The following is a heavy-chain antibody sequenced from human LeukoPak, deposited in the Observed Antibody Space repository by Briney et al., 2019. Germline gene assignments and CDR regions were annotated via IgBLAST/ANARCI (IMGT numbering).Heavy chain of an antibody. D-gene: IGHD3-10*01. CDR3: AKGLLLWFGELSPSFDY. J-gene: IGHJ4*02. V-gene: IGHV3-23*01. Sequence: GGSLRLSCAASGFTFSSYAMSWVRQAPGKGLEWVSAISGSGGSTYYADSVKGRFTISRDNSKSTLYLQMNSLRAEDTAVYYCAKGLLLWFGELSPSFDYWGQGTLVTVSS. CDR2: ISGSGGST. CDR1: GFTFSSYA.